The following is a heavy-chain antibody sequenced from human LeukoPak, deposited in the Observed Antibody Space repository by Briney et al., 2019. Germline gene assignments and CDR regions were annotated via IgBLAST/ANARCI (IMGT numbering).Heavy chain of an antibody. Sequence: GESLKISCKGSGYSFTNYWIAWVRQMPGKGREGMGIILPGDSDTSYSPSFQGQVTISADQSISTDYLQWSRLKASDTAMYYCARTIAATDPPFDPWGQGTMVTVSS. CDR2: ILPGDSDT. J-gene: IGHJ5*02. CDR3: ARTIAATDPPFDP. V-gene: IGHV5-51*01. CDR1: GYSFTNYW. D-gene: IGHD6-13*01.